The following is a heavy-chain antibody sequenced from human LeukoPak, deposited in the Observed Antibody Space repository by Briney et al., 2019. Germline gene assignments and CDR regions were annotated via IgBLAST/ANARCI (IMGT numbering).Heavy chain of an antibody. V-gene: IGHV1-2*02. CDR2: INPNSGGT. CDR3: ARGRGSSSWDPFDY. D-gene: IGHD6-13*01. Sequence: GASVKVSCKASGYTFTGYYMHWVRQAPGQGLEWMGWINPNSGGTNYAQKFQGRVTMTRDTSISTAYMELSRLRSDDTAVYYCARGRGSSSWDPFDYWGQGTLVTVSS. J-gene: IGHJ4*02. CDR1: GYTFTGYY.